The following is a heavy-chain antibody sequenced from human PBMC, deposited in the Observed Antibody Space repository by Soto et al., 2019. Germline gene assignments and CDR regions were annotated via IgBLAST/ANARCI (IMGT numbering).Heavy chain of an antibody. CDR1: GYTFTSYD. CDR2: MNPNSGNT. V-gene: IGHV1-8*01. J-gene: IGHJ6*02. D-gene: IGHD4-4*01. Sequence: ASVKVSCKASGYTFTSYDINWVRQATGQGLEWMGWMNPNSGNTGYAQKFQGRVTMTRNTSISTAYMELSSLRSEDTAVYYCASIHDYSNYYDYCYYYGMDVWGQGTTVTVSS. CDR3: ASIHDYSNYYDYCYYYGMDV.